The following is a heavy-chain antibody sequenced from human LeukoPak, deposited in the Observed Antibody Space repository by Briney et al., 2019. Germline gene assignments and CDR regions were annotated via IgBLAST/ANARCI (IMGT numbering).Heavy chain of an antibody. V-gene: IGHV3-72*01. D-gene: IGHD2-15*01. J-gene: IGHJ6*02. Sequence: PGGSLRLSCAASGFTFSDHYMDWVRQAPGKGLEWVGRIRNKANSYTTDYAASVKGRFSISRDDSRNSLYLQMNSLKTDDTAVYYCARKEEYCSGGSCYFYYYGMDVWGQGTTVTVSS. CDR2: IRNKANSYTT. CDR3: ARKEEYCSGGSCYFYYYGMDV. CDR1: GFTFSDHY.